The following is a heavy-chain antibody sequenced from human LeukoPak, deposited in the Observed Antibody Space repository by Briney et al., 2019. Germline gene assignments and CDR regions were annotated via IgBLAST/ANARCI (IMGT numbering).Heavy chain of an antibody. D-gene: IGHD5-18*01. CDR2: IYSGGST. Sequence: GGSLRLSCAASGFTVSSNYMSWVRQAPGKGLEWVSVIYSGGSTYYADSVKGRFTISRDNSKNTLYLQMNSLRAEDTAVYYCARGPQWIQLWLGAFDIWGQGTMVTVSS. J-gene: IGHJ3*02. CDR1: GFTVSSNY. V-gene: IGHV3-53*05. CDR3: ARGPQWIQLWLGAFDI.